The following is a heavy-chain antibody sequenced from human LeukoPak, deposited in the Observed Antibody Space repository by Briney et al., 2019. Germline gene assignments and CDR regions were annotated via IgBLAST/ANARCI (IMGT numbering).Heavy chain of an antibody. D-gene: IGHD4-23*01. J-gene: IGHJ4*01. V-gene: IGHV3-23*01. CDR1: EFTISAYA. Sequence: GGSLRLSCAASEFTISAYAMSWVRQAPGKGLEWASGISGGGGSTYNADSVKGRFTTSRDNSKNTLYLQMNSLRADDTAVYYCAKDSAYGGNSPSDYWGHGTLVTVSS. CDR2: ISGGGGST. CDR3: AKDSAYGGNSPSDY.